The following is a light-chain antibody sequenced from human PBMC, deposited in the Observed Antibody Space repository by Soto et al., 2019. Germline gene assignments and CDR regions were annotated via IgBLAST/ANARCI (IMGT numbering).Light chain of an antibody. V-gene: IGLV6-57*04. CDR3: QSYDGSDSWV. CDR1: SGSIASRY. J-gene: IGLJ3*02. Sequence: FMLTQPHCVSESPGKTVTISCTRSSGSIASRYVQWYQQRPGSAPTTVIYEDNQRPSGVPDRFAGSIDSSSNSASLTIFGLKTEDEADYYCQSYDGSDSWVFGGGTKLTVL. CDR2: EDN.